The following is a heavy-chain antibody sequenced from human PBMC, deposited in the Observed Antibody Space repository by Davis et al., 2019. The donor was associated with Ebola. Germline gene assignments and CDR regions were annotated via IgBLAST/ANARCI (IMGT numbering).Heavy chain of an antibody. CDR2: ISAYNGNT. V-gene: IGHV1-18*01. Sequence: ASVKVSCKASGYTFTSYGISWVRQAPGQGLEWMGWISAYNGNTNYAQKLQGRVTMTTDTSTSTAYMELRSLRSDDTAVYYCARGPQSISGYFTGWFDPWGQGTLVTVSS. D-gene: IGHD3-22*01. CDR3: ARGPQSISGYFTGWFDP. CDR1: GYTFTSYG. J-gene: IGHJ5*02.